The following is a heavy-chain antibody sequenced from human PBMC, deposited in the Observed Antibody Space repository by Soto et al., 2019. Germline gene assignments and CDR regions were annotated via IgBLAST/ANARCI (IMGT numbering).Heavy chain of an antibody. D-gene: IGHD6-13*01. V-gene: IGHV3-9*01. Sequence: EVQLVESGGGLVQPGRSLRLSCAASGFTFDDYAMHWVRQAPGKGLEWVSGISWNSGTIVYADSVKGRFTISRDNAKNXLXPQMSSLRGEDTALYYCAKDMRGGSSSSRYYYGLDVWGQGTTVTVSS. CDR2: ISWNSGTI. CDR3: AKDMRGGSSSSRYYYGLDV. CDR1: GFTFDDYA. J-gene: IGHJ6*02.